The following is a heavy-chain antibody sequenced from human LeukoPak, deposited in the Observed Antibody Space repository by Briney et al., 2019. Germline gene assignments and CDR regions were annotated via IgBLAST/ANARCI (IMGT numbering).Heavy chain of an antibody. Sequence: ASVKVSCKASGYTFTSYYMHWVRQAPGQGLEWMGWINPNSGGTNYAQKFQGRVTMTRDTSISTAYMELSRLRSDDTAVYYCARMKLLWFGSGFGAFDIWGQGTMVTVSS. CDR2: INPNSGGT. D-gene: IGHD3-10*01. CDR3: ARMKLLWFGSGFGAFDI. CDR1: GYTFTSYY. V-gene: IGHV1-2*02. J-gene: IGHJ3*02.